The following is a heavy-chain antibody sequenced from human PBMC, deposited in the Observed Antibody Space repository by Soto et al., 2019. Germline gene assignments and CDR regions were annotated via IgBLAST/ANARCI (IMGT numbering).Heavy chain of an antibody. CDR1: GYTFTGYY. CDR2: INPKSGGT. D-gene: IGHD3-3*01. V-gene: IGHV1-2*02. CDR3: ARAGLRFLEWPPDAFDI. Sequence: ASVKVSCKASGYTFTGYYLHWVRQAPGQGLEWMGWINPKSGGTKYAQNFQGRVTMTRDTSISTAYMDLSRLRSDDTAVYYCARAGLRFLEWPPDAFDIWGQGTMVTVSS. J-gene: IGHJ3*02.